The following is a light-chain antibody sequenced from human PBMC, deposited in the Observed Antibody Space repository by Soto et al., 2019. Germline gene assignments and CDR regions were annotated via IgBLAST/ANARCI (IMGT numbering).Light chain of an antibody. CDR1: SSNIGAGYD. J-gene: IGLJ2*01. V-gene: IGLV1-40*01. CDR3: QSYDSSLSGPV. CDR2: GNN. Sequence: QSVVTQPPPVSGAPGQRVTISCTGSSSNIGAGYDVHWYQQLPGTAPKLLIYGNNNRPSGVPDRFSGSKSGTSASPAITGLQAEDEADYYCQSYDSSLSGPVFGGGTKLTVL.